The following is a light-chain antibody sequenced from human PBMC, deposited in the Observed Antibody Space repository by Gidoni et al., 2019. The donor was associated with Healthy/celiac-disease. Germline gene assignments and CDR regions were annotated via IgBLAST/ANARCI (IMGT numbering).Light chain of an antibody. J-gene: IGKJ4*01. CDR1: QDISNY. Sequence: DIQMTQSPSTLSASVGDRVTITCQASQDISNYLNRYQQKPGEAPKLLIYDASNLETGVPSRFSGSGSVTYFTFTISSLQPEDIATYYCHQYYHLPLTFGGGTKVEIK. CDR3: HQYYHLPLT. CDR2: DAS. V-gene: IGKV1-33*01.